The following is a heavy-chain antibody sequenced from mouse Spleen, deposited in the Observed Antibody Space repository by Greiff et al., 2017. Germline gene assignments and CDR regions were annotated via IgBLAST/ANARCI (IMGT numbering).Heavy chain of an antibody. CDR2: ISYDGSN. D-gene: IGHD4-1*01. CDR3: ASGANWEAWFAY. Sequence: EVKLMESGPGLVKPSQSLSLTCSVTGYSITSGYYWNWIRQFPGNKLEWMGYISYDGSNNYNPSLKNRISITRDTSKNQFFLKLNSVTTEDTATYYCASGANWEAWFAYWGQGTLVTVSA. CDR1: GYSITSGYY. V-gene: IGHV3-6*01. J-gene: IGHJ3*01.